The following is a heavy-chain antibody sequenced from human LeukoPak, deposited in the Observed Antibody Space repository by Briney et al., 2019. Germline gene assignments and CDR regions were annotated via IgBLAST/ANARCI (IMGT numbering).Heavy chain of an antibody. D-gene: IGHD6-19*01. CDR2: ISAYNGNT. CDR3: ARGRIHSGWYDY. CDR1: GGTFSSYA. J-gene: IGHJ4*02. Sequence: VASVKVSCKASGGTFSSYAISWVRQAPGQGLEWMGWISAYNGNTNYAQKLQGRVTMTTDTSTSTAYMELRSLRSDDTAVYYCARGRIHSGWYDYWGQGTLVTVSS. V-gene: IGHV1-18*01.